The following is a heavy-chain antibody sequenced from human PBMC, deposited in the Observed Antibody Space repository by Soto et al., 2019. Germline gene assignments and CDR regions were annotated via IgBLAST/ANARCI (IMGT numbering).Heavy chain of an antibody. CDR2: ISAYDGKT. CDR1: GYTFNTYG. CDR3: ARDPHEFWTSYWFDP. Sequence: ASVQVSCKTSGYTFNTYGINWVRQAPGQGLELMGWISAYDGKTTYAEKFQVRVTLTTDTSTSTAYMGLRSLRSDDTAIYYCARDPHEFWTSYWFDPWGQGTPVTVSS. D-gene: IGHD3-3*01. J-gene: IGHJ5*02. V-gene: IGHV1-18*01.